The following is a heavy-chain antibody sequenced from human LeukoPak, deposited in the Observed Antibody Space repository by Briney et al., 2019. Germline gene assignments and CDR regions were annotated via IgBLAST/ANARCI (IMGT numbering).Heavy chain of an antibody. D-gene: IGHD3-22*01. CDR2: IFPSGGEI. Sequence: GGSLRLSCAASGFTFSTFAMIWVRQPPGKGLEWVSSIFPSGGEIHYADSVRGRFTISRDNAKNSLYLQMNSLRAEDTAVYYCAAYYDSSGYYDHWGQGTLVTVSS. CDR1: GFTFSTFA. CDR3: AAYYDSSGYYDH. J-gene: IGHJ5*02. V-gene: IGHV3-21*01.